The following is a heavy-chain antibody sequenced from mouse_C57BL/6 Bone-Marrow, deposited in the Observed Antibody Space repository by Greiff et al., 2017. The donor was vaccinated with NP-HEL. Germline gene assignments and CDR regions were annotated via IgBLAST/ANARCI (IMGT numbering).Heavy chain of an antibody. CDR2: IHPNSGST. V-gene: IGHV1-64*01. Sequence: QVQLKQPGAELVKPGASVKLSCKASGYTFTSYWMHWVKQRPGQGLEWIGMIHPNSGSTNYNEKFKSKATLTVDKSSSTAYMQLSSLTSEDSAVYYCASYMYYFDYWGQGTTLTVSS. CDR3: ASYMYYFDY. CDR1: GYTFTSYW. J-gene: IGHJ2*01.